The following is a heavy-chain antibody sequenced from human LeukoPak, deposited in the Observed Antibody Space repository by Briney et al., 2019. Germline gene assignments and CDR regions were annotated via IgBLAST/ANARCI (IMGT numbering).Heavy chain of an antibody. CDR2: INQDGSEK. CDR3: ARDKLMGAPYFVS. Sequence: GGSLRLSCAASGFSFSSYWMTWVRQTPGKGLEWVANINQDGSEKYYVDSVKGRFTISRDNAKNSLYLQMNGLRAEDTAVYYCARDKLMGAPYFVSWGQGPLVTVPS. J-gene: IGHJ4*02. V-gene: IGHV3-7*01. D-gene: IGHD4/OR15-4a*01. CDR1: GFSFSSYW.